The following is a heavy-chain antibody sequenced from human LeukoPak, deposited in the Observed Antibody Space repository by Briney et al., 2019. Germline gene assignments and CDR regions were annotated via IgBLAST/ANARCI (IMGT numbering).Heavy chain of an antibody. CDR3: ARPRGCGTSRCNNFDY. V-gene: IGHV3-7*01. CDR2: MKEYGSDI. Sequence: GGSLRLSCAASGFSFGGFSMSWVRQAPGKGLQWVATMKEYGSDIFYVDSVKGRFTISRDNAKNSLYLQMNSLKDEDTGVYYCARPRGCGTSRCNNFDYWGQGTLVTVSS. D-gene: IGHD2-21*01. CDR1: GFSFGGFS. J-gene: IGHJ4*02.